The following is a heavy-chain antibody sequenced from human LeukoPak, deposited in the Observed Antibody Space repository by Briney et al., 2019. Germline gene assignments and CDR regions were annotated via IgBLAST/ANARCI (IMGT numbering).Heavy chain of an antibody. CDR2: ISSSGSTI. V-gene: IGHV3-11*01. D-gene: IGHD6-13*01. J-gene: IGHJ3*02. CDR3: ARGAAALEAPDDAFDI. Sequence: SGGFLRLSCAASGFTFSDYYMSWTRQAPGKGLEWVSYISSSGSTIYYADSVKGRFTISGDNAKNSLYLQMNSLRAEDTAVYYCARGAAALEAPDDAFDIWGQGTMVTVSS. CDR1: GFTFSDYY.